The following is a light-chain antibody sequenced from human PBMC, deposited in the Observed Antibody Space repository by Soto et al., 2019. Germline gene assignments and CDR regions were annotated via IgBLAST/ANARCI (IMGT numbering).Light chain of an antibody. V-gene: IGKV1-39*01. CDR2: DAS. CDR1: QSIRSY. J-gene: IGKJ1*01. CDR3: HQTYSPPDT. Sequence: DIQLTQSPSSLSASVGDKVTITCRASQSIRSYLNWVQQKPGKAPKLLIYDASSLQTGVPSRFSGSGSGTDFTLTISGLQPDDSATYYCHQTYSPPDTFGQGTKVDIK.